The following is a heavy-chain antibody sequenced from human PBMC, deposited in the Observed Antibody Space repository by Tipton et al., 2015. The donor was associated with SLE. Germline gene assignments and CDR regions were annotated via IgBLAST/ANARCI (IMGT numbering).Heavy chain of an antibody. Sequence: LSLTCAVYGGSFSGYYWSWIRQAPGKGLEWVSYISSSSSYTNYADSVKGRFTISRDNSKNTLYLQMSSLRAEDTAVYYCVKEGGSSSSDYWGQGTLVTVSS. J-gene: IGHJ4*02. D-gene: IGHD6-13*01. CDR1: GGSFSGYY. CDR2: ISSSSSYT. V-gene: IGHV3-11*06. CDR3: VKEGGSSSSDY.